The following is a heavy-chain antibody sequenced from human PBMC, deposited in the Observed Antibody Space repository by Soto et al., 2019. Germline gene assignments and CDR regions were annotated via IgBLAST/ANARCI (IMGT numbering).Heavy chain of an antibody. CDR2: IIPIFGTA. CDR3: AADVGASARTFDY. CDR1: GGTFSTYA. D-gene: IGHD1-26*01. V-gene: IGHV1-69*01. J-gene: IGHJ4*02. Sequence: QVQLVQSGAEVKKPGSSVKVSCKASGGTFSTYAISWVRQAPGQGLEWMGGIIPIFGTANYAQKFQGRVTITADEFTSTAYMELSSLGSEDTAMYYCAADVGASARTFDYWGQGTLVTVSS.